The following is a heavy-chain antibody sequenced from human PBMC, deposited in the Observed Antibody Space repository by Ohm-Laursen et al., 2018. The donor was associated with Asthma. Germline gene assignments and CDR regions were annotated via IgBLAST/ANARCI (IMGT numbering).Heavy chain of an antibody. CDR2: INQDGSIW. CDR3: AVSIYAYGEGAY. Sequence: LSLTCAASGFTFSNHWMTWVRQAPGRGLEWVANINQDGSIWGYVDSVRGRFAISRDNAHNSLYLQMNSLRAEDTAFYYCAVSIYAYGEGAYWGQGTLVTVSS. CDR1: GFTFSNHW. J-gene: IGHJ4*02. V-gene: IGHV3-7*05. D-gene: IGHD3-10*01.